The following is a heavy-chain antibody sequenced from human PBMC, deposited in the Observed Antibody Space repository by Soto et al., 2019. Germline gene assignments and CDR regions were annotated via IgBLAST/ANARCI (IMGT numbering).Heavy chain of an antibody. V-gene: IGHV4-59*01. CDR2: VYYNGST. CDR1: GASMNKFY. CDR3: ARSGHTFGGVV. J-gene: IGHJ4*02. Sequence: SETLSLTCSVSGASMNKFYCSWIRQAPGKGLEYIGWVYYNGSTNYNPSLKSRLSISLDTSKNQISLKLNSVTAADTAVYYCARSGHTFGGVVWGQGILVTVSS. D-gene: IGHD3-16*01.